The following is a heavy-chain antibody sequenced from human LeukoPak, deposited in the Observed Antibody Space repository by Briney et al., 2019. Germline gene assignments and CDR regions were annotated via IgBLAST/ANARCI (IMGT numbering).Heavy chain of an antibody. V-gene: IGHV3-48*03. CDR2: ISHSGRTI. D-gene: IGHD6-13*01. J-gene: IGHJ5*02. CDR3: ARGVGSSWPRWFDP. CDR1: GFTFSNYE. Sequence: GGSLRLSCAASGFTFSNYELNWVRQAPGKGLEWVSYISHSGRTIYSADSVKGRFTISRDNAKNSLYLQMNSLRAEDTAVYYCARGVGSSWPRWFDPWGQGTLVTVSS.